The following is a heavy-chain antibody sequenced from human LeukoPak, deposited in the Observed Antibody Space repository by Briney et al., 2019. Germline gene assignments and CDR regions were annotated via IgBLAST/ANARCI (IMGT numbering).Heavy chain of an antibody. Sequence: GGSLRLSCAASGFTFSSYGMHWVRQAPGKGLEWVAFIRYDGRNKYYAESVKGRFTISRDNPKNTLYLQMDSLRTEDTAVYYCAKDRGSGTYSNDAFDIWGQGTMVTVSS. CDR3: AKDRGSGTYSNDAFDI. CDR1: GFTFSSYG. CDR2: IRYDGRNK. J-gene: IGHJ3*02. V-gene: IGHV3-30*02. D-gene: IGHD3-10*01.